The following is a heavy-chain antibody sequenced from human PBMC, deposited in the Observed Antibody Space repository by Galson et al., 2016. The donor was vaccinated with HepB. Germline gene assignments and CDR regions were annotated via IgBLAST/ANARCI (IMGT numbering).Heavy chain of an antibody. D-gene: IGHD4-23*01. CDR2: ITSSSNYI. Sequence: SLRLSCAASGFTFNSYNMNWVRQAPGKGLEWVSSITSSSNYIYYADSVRGRFTISRDNAKNSLHLQMNSLRAEDTAVYYCTRAYVGRARRGTYWYFDLGGRGTLVTVSS. CDR1: GFTFNSYN. V-gene: IGHV3-21*01. CDR3: TRAYVGRARRGTYWYFDL. J-gene: IGHJ2*01.